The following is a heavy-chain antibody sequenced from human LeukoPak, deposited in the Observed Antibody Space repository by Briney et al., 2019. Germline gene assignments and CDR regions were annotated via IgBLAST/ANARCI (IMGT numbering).Heavy chain of an antibody. CDR2: IWYDGNNK. D-gene: IGHD6-19*01. V-gene: IGHV3-33*01. Sequence: PGRSLRLSCAASGFIFSSYGMHWVRQAPGKGLEWVAVIWYDGNNKYYADSVKGRFTISRDNSRNTLYLQMNSLRAEDTAVYYCARPETQYSSGLDGFDIWGQGTMVTVSS. CDR3: ARPETQYSSGLDGFDI. CDR1: GFIFSSYG. J-gene: IGHJ3*02.